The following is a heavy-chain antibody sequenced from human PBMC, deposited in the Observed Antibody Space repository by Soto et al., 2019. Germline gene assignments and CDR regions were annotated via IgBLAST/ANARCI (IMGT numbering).Heavy chain of an antibody. D-gene: IGHD3-22*01. CDR2: ITATGDRT. V-gene: IGHV3-23*01. Sequence: GGSLRLSCADSGFRFSSYSMSWVRQTPGKGLEWVAAITATGDRTYYADSVTGRFTISRDNSKTTHYLQMTSLRAEDTAMYYCATMNGYFEYWGQGTPVTVSS. CDR1: GFRFSSYS. CDR3: ATMNGYFEY. J-gene: IGHJ4*02.